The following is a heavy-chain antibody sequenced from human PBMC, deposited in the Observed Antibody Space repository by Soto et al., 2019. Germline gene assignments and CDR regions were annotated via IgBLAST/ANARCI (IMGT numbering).Heavy chain of an antibody. CDR2: IYYSGST. V-gene: IGHV4-39*07. CDR3: ARDGTGDYFDY. D-gene: IGHD3-10*01. J-gene: IGHJ4*02. CDR1: GGSVSSSSYY. Sequence: SETLSLTCTVSGGSVSSSSYYWGWIRQPPGKGLEWIGSIYYSGSTNYNPSLKSRVTISVDTSKNQFSLKLSSVTAADTAVYYCARDGTGDYFDYWGQGTLVTVSS.